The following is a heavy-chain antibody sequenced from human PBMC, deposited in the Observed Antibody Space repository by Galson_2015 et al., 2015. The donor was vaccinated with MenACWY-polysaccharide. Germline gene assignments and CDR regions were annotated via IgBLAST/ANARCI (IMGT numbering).Heavy chain of an antibody. CDR1: GFTFSNYG. V-gene: IGHV3-33*01. Sequence: SLRLSCAASGFTFSNYGMHWVRQAPGKGLEWMAVIWYDESDEYYADSVKGRFTISRDNTKNALYLQMNSLRAEDTAVYYCARAYRSDGGRALDTWGQGTMVTVSS. CDR3: ARAYRSDGGRALDT. D-gene: IGHD3-10*01. J-gene: IGHJ3*02. CDR2: IWYDESDE.